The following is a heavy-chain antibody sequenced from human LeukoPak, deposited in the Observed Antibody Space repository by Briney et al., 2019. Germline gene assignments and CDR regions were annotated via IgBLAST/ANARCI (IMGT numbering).Heavy chain of an antibody. CDR1: GYTFTSYD. Sequence: GASVNVSCKASGYTFTSYDIHWVRQATGQGLEWMGWMNPNTGKTDFAKKFQGRVTMTRNTSINTVYMELSSLRSEDTAVYYCARKLGAPHYFDFWGQGTLVTVSS. D-gene: IGHD1-26*01. J-gene: IGHJ4*02. CDR3: ARKLGAPHYFDF. CDR2: MNPNTGKT. V-gene: IGHV1-8*01.